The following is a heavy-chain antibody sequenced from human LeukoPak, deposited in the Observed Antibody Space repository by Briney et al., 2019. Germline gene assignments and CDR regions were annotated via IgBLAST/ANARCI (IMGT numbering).Heavy chain of an antibody. J-gene: IGHJ3*02. V-gene: IGHV5-51*01. CDR3: ARQRSTAYYDSSGLPYDAFDI. CDR2: IYPGDSDT. Sequence: GESLKISCKGCGYKFTRCWIGWVRLMPGKGLEWMGIIYPGDSDTRYSPSFQGQVTISADKSISTAYLQWSSLKASDTAMYYCARQRSTAYYDSSGLPYDAFDIWGQGTMVTVSS. D-gene: IGHD3-22*01. CDR1: GYKFTRCW.